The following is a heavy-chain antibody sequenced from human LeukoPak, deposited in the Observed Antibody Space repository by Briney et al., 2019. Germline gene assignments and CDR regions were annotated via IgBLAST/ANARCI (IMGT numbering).Heavy chain of an antibody. D-gene: IGHD6-19*01. V-gene: IGHV4-59*01. CDR2: IYKSGGT. CDR1: GGSMSSYY. CDR3: ARRYSSGWSPTFDY. J-gene: IGHJ4*02. Sequence: PSETLSLTCTVSGGSMSSYYWSWIRQPPGKGLEWIGYIYKSGGTNYNPSVRRRVSISLDTSKNQFSLKLSSVTAADTAVYFCARRYSSGWSPTFDYWGQGILVTVST.